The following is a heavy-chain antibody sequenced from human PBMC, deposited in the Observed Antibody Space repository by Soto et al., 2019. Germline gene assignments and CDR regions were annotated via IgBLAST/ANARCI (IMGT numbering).Heavy chain of an antibody. Sequence: GGSLRLSCAASGFTFSSYSMNWVRQAPGKGLEWVSYISSSSSTIYYADSVKGRFTISRDNAKNSLYLQMNSLRAEDTAVYYCASPSYDFWSGYYPEPFDYWGQGTLVTVSS. CDR2: ISSSSSTI. J-gene: IGHJ4*02. D-gene: IGHD3-3*01. CDR3: ASPSYDFWSGYYPEPFDY. V-gene: IGHV3-48*01. CDR1: GFTFSSYS.